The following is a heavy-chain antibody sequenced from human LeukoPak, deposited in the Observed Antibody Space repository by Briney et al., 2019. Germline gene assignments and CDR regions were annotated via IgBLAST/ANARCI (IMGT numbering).Heavy chain of an antibody. CDR1: GYTCTSYA. CDR3: ASSSFSSGWYTVDFDY. CDR2: INAGNGNT. Sequence: ASVKVSCKASGYTCTSYAMHWVRQAPGQRLEWMGWINAGNGNTKYSQKFQGRVTITRDTSASTAYMELSSLRSEDTAVYYCASSSFSSGWYTVDFDYWGQGTLVTVSS. V-gene: IGHV1-3*01. J-gene: IGHJ4*02. D-gene: IGHD6-19*01.